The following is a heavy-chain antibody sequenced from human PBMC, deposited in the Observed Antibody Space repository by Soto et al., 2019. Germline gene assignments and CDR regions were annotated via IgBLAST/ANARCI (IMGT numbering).Heavy chain of an antibody. Sequence: QVQLVESGGGVVQPGRSLRLSCAASGFTFSSYGMHWVRQAPGKGLEWVAVISYDGSNKYYADSVKGRFTNSRDNSKNTLYLQMNSLRAEDTAVYYCAKADGYSYGYGAFDIWGQGTMVTVSS. CDR2: ISYDGSNK. CDR3: AKADGYSYGYGAFDI. V-gene: IGHV3-30*18. J-gene: IGHJ3*02. D-gene: IGHD5-18*01. CDR1: GFTFSSYG.